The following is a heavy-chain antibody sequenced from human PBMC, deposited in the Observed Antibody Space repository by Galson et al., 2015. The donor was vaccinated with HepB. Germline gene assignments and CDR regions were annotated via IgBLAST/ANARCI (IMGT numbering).Heavy chain of an antibody. J-gene: IGHJ4*02. V-gene: IGHV3-23*01. Sequence: SLRLSCAASGFNFDSNGFSWVRQAPGKGLECVSAIGTTDRYTYYADSFKGRFTISRDNSKNTVYLQMNSLRAGDTAVYYRAKTGPLYFESWGQGTLVTVSS. CDR1: GFNFDSNG. CDR2: IGTTDRYT. CDR3: AKTGPLYFES.